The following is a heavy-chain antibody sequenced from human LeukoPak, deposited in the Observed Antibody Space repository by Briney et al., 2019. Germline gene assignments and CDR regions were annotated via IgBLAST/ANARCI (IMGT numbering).Heavy chain of an antibody. Sequence: SETLSLTCTAFGGSISSYYWSWIRQPPGKGLEWIGYIYYSGSTNYNPSLKSRVTISVDTSKNQFSLKLSSVTAADTAVYYCARGGSSGYYNLYYFDYWGQGTLVTVSS. V-gene: IGHV4-59*01. J-gene: IGHJ4*02. CDR2: IYYSGST. CDR1: GGSISSYY. D-gene: IGHD3-22*01. CDR3: ARGGSSGYYNLYYFDY.